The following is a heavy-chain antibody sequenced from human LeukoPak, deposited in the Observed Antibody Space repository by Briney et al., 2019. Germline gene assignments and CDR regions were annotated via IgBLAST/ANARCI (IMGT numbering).Heavy chain of an antibody. CDR1: GGTFSSYS. Sequence: SVKVSCTASGGTFSSYSISWVRQAPGQGLEWMASIMHNGGIENYAQKFQGRFTITADKSTNTAYMELSSLRSEDTAVYYCGRDLGGYFDYWGQGTLVTVSS. V-gene: IGHV1-69*04. CDR2: IMHNGGIE. J-gene: IGHJ4*02. CDR3: GRDLGGYFDY. D-gene: IGHD3-10*01.